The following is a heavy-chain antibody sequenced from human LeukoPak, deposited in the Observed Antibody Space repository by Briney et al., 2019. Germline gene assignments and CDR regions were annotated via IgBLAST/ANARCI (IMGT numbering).Heavy chain of an antibody. Sequence: PSETLSLTCTVSGGSISSYYWSWIRQPPGKGLEWIGYIYTSGSTNYNPSLKSRVTISVDTSKNQFSLKLSSVTAADTAVYYCARQRGSGSSSSGCYYMDVWGKGTTVTVSS. CDR1: GGSISSYY. D-gene: IGHD6-6*01. J-gene: IGHJ6*03. CDR3: ARQRGSGSSSSGCYYMDV. CDR2: IYTSGST. V-gene: IGHV4-4*09.